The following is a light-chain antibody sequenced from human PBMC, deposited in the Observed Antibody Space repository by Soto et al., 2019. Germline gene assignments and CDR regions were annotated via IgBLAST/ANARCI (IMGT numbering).Light chain of an antibody. CDR1: SSDVGGYNY. Sequence: QSVRTQPASLSGPPGQSIAISCTGTSSDVGGYNYVSWYQQHPGKAPKLMIHEVSNRPSGVSDRFSGSKSGNTASLTISGLQADDEADYYCSSHTSYSTRVFGTGTKVTVL. CDR2: EVS. J-gene: IGLJ1*01. V-gene: IGLV2-14*01. CDR3: SSHTSYSTRV.